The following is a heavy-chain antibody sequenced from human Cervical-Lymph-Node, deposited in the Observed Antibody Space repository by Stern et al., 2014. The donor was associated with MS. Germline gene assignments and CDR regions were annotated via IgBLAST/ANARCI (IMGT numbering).Heavy chain of an antibody. Sequence: VQLVESGAEVKKPGSSVKVSCKASGGSLSGYAISWVRQAPGQGLAWLGRIIPIFGTSNYAQKFQGRVTIIADRSTNTAYMELSSLRTEDTAIYYCARGETPIPSYGMDVWGQGTTVTVSS. V-gene: IGHV1-69*06. CDR3: ARGETPIPSYGMDV. CDR2: IIPIFGTS. D-gene: IGHD1-26*01. CDR1: GGSLSGYA. J-gene: IGHJ6*02.